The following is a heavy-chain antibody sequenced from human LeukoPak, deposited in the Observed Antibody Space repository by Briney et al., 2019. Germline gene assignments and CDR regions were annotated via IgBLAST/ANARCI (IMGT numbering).Heavy chain of an antibody. CDR2: ISSSGSTI. J-gene: IGHJ5*02. Sequence: GGSLRLSCAASGFTFSSYSMNWVRQAPGKGLEWVSYISSSGSTIYYADSVKGRFTISRDNAKNSLYLQMNSLRAEDTAVYYCARLNREVMITFGGVIAKYNWFDPWGQGTLVTVSS. V-gene: IGHV3-48*04. CDR3: ARLNREVMITFGGVIAKYNWFDP. CDR1: GFTFSSYS. D-gene: IGHD3-16*02.